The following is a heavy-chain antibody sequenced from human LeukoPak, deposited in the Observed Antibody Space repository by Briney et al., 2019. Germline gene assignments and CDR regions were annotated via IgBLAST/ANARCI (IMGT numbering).Heavy chain of an antibody. CDR3: ARGGSGGDPHYDY. D-gene: IGHD3-10*01. V-gene: IGHV4-61*02. CDR1: GGSISSGSYY. Sequence: SETLSLTCTVSGGSISSGSYYWSWIRQPAGKGLEGIGRIYTSGSTNYNPSLKSRVTISVGTSKNQFSLKLSSVTAADTAVYYCARGGSGGDPHYDYWGQGTLVTVSS. CDR2: IYTSGST. J-gene: IGHJ4*02.